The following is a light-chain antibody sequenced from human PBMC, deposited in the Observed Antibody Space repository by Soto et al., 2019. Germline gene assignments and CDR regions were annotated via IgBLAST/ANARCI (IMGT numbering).Light chain of an antibody. CDR2: DAF. J-gene: IGKJ1*01. CDR3: QQYTTSSWT. Sequence: EVVLTQSPATLSLSPGERAIFSCRASQNVGYDLAWYQQKPGQAPRLLISDAFNRATGIPARFSGSGSGTDFTLTISTLEPEDFAVYYCQQYTTSSWTFGQGTKVDIK. CDR1: QNVGYD. V-gene: IGKV3-11*01.